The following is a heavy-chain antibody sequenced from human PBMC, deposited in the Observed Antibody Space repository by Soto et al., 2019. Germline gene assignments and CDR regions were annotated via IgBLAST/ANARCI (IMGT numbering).Heavy chain of an antibody. V-gene: IGHV3-23*01. CDR2: ITGSGGST. CDR3: AKFSAHTMYDISSAPDY. CDR1: GFAFSSYA. J-gene: IGHJ4*02. Sequence: PGGSLRLSCAASGFAFSSYAMTWVRQAPGKGLEWVSSITGSGGSTYFAVSVMGRFSISRDNSQKTVSLQMDSLRAEDTAVYYCAKFSAHTMYDISSAPDYWGQGTMVTVYS. D-gene: IGHD3-10*02.